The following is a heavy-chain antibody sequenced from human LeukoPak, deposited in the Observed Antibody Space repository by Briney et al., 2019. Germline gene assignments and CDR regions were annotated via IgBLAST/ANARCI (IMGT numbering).Heavy chain of an antibody. CDR3: ARDTPYSSSWQSYYGMDV. CDR1: GFTFSSYW. Sequence: GGSLRLSCAASGFTFSSYWMSWVRQAPGKGLEWVANIKQDGSEKYYVDSVKGRFTISRDNAKNSLYLQMNSLRAEDTALYYCARDTPYSSSWQSYYGMDVWSQGTTVTVSS. J-gene: IGHJ6*02. CDR2: IKQDGSEK. V-gene: IGHV3-7*01. D-gene: IGHD6-13*01.